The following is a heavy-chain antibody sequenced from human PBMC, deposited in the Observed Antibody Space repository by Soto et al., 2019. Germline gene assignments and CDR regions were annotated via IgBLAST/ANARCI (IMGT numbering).Heavy chain of an antibody. CDR3: AREEQTGANYYLDY. CDR2: ISPHSGGP. Sequence: ASVKVSCKASGYTFTGYYIHWVRLAPGQGLEWMGSISPHSGGPNYAQRFQGRVTMTRDTSMTTVYMEMSGLTSDDTAVYYCAREEQTGANYYLDYWGQGTLVTVSS. CDR1: GYTFTGYY. D-gene: IGHD7-27*01. V-gene: IGHV1-2*02. J-gene: IGHJ4*02.